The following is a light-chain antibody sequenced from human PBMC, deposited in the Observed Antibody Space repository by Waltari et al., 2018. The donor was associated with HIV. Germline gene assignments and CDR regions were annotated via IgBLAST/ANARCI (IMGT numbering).Light chain of an antibody. V-gene: IGLV2-11*01. J-gene: IGLJ3*02. CDR3: CSYAGTYTWV. CDR1: SRHVGGYKY. Sequence: QSALHQPRSVSGSPGQSVTISCTGTSRHVGGYKYVYWYQHTPSKAPKRMIYDGSKRPSGGPDRFSGSKACNTASLTISGLQAEDEGDYFCCSYAGTYTWVFGGGTKLTVL. CDR2: DGS.